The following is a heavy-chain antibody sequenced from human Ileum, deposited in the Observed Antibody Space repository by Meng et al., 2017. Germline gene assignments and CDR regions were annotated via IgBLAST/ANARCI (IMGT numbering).Heavy chain of an antibody. V-gene: IGHV5-51*01. CDR1: GYRFTNYW. Sequence: GESLKISCKGSGYRFTNYWIGWVRQMPGKGLEWMGIIYPGDSDTRYSPSLQGQVTISADESSATAYLQWSSLKASDTAIYYCARTYSASSGGGFDYWGQGNRVTVSS. D-gene: IGHD3-16*01. CDR3: ARTYSASSGGGFDY. J-gene: IGHJ4*02. CDR2: IYPGDSDT.